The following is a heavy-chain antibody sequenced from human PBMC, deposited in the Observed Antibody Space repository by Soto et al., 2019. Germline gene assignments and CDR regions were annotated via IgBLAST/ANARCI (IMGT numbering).Heavy chain of an antibody. CDR3: AKCGGGGGIGDYLDY. D-gene: IGHD2-21*01. J-gene: IGHJ4*02. Sequence: EVQLLESGGSLVQPGGSLTLSCAASGFTFSAFSMSWVRQAPGKGLEWVSTISGSGGSTYNADSVKGRFTFSRDNFANRLNLQMNSLRADDTSVYYCAKCGGGGGIGDYLDYWGQGTLVTVSS. CDR1: GFTFSAFS. CDR2: ISGSGGST. V-gene: IGHV3-23*01.